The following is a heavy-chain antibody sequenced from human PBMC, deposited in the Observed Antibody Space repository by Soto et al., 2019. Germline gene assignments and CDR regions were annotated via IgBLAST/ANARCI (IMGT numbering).Heavy chain of an antibody. Sequence: GGSLRLSCAASGFTFRSYWMSWVRQAPGEGLEWVAKINQDGREKYYVDSMKGRFTISRDNAKNSLYLQMNSLRAEDTAVYYCAREYHLDYWGQGTLVTVSS. CDR2: INQDGREK. J-gene: IGHJ4*02. V-gene: IGHV3-7*01. D-gene: IGHD2-2*01. CDR1: GFTFRSYW. CDR3: AREYHLDY.